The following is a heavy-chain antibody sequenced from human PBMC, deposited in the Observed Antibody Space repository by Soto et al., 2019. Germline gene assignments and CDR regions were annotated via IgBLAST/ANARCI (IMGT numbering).Heavy chain of an antibody. D-gene: IGHD3-3*01. Sequence: QVQLQESGPGLVKPSGTLSLTCAVSGGSISSSNWWSWVRQPPGKGLEWIGEIYHSGSTNYNPSLKVRVSISVDKSKSKFSLKLSSVTAADTAVYYCARGRFLEWLSNDFDYWGQGTLVTVSS. CDR2: IYHSGST. CDR3: ARGRFLEWLSNDFDY. CDR1: GGSISSSNW. V-gene: IGHV4-4*02. J-gene: IGHJ4*02.